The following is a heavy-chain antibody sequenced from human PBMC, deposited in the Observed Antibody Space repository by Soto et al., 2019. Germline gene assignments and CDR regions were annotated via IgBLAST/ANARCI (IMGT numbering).Heavy chain of an antibody. Sequence: QVQLVQSGAEVKKPGASVKVSCKASGYIFTSYYMHWVRQAPGQGLERMGTIDPSAGSTTYAQNFQGRVTMTRDKSTSTVYLELESLRSEDADVYYCARSPVPTGTTLYYFDYWGQGTLVTVSS. J-gene: IGHJ4*02. V-gene: IGHV1-46*01. CDR1: GYIFTSYY. D-gene: IGHD1-1*01. CDR3: ARSPVPTGTTLYYFDY. CDR2: IDPSAGST.